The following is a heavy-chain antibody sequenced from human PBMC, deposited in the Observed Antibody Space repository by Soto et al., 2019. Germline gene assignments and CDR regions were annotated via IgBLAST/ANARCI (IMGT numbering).Heavy chain of an antibody. CDR1: GGSISSYY. CDR2: MYNTGST. J-gene: IGHJ6*02. D-gene: IGHD2-21*01. Sequence: QVRLQESGPGLVKPSATLSLTCTVSGGSISSYYLSWIRQPPGKGLEWLGYMYNTGSTITNLSLTSRVSTAVDTSTKQFPLKLNSVTAAASAVYDCARDLWGYCGADCYPLDVWGQGTTVTVSS. CDR3: ARDLWGYCGADCYPLDV. V-gene: IGHV4-59*01.